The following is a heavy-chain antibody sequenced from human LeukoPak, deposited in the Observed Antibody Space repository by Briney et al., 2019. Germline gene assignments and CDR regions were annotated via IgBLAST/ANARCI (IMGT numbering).Heavy chain of an antibody. CDR2: MNPNSGNT. J-gene: IGHJ4*02. Sequence: GASVKVSCKASGYSFTGYYMHWVRQAPGQGLEWMGWMNPNSGNTGYAQKFQGRVTMTRNTSISTAYMELSSLRSEDTAVYYCARDNDYGDYDYWGQGTLVTVSS. CDR3: ARDNDYGDYDY. V-gene: IGHV1-8*02. CDR1: GYSFTGYY. D-gene: IGHD4-17*01.